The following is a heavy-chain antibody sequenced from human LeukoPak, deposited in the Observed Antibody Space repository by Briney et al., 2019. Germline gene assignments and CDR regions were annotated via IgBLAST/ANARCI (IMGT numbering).Heavy chain of an antibody. CDR2: INPNSGGT. J-gene: IGHJ4*02. D-gene: IGHD6-13*01. Sequence: ASVKVSCKTSGYTFTNYYIHWVRQAPGQGLEWMGWINPNSGGTNYAQKFQGWVTMTRDTSISTAYMELSRLRSDDTAVYYCARVAAAGTFFDYWGQGTLVTVTS. CDR3: ARVAAAGTFFDY. V-gene: IGHV1-2*04. CDR1: GYTFTNYY.